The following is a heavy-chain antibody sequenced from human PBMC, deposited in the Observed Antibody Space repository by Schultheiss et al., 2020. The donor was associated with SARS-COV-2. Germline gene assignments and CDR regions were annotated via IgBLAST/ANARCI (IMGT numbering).Heavy chain of an antibody. V-gene: IGHV4-34*01. D-gene: IGHD6-25*01. J-gene: IGHJ6*02. CDR1: GGSFSGYY. CDR2: INHSGST. CDR3: ARESGNYYGMDV. Sequence: SETLSLTCAVYGGSFSGYYWSWIRQPPGKGLEWIGEINHSGSTNYNPSLKSRVTISVDTSKNQFSLKLSSVTAADTAVYYCARESGNYYGMDVWGQGTTVTVSS.